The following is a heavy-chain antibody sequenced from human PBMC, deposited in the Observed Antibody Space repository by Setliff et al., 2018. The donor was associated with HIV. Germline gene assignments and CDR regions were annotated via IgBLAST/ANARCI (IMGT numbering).Heavy chain of an antibody. CDR2: INHRGST. Sequence: SETLSLTCAVYSGSFSGYRWTWIRQPPGKGLEWIGEINHRGSTTYNPSLRSRVTISVDTSKNQFSLKLNSVTAADTAVYYCARGDYYDSTGYEGLDSWGRGTLVTVTS. CDR3: ARGDYYDSTGYEGLDS. V-gene: IGHV4-34*01. D-gene: IGHD3-22*01. J-gene: IGHJ4*02. CDR1: SGSFSGYR.